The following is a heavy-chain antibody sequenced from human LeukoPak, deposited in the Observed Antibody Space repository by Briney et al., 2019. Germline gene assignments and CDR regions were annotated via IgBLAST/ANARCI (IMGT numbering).Heavy chain of an antibody. Sequence: SVKVSCKASGGTFSSYAISWVRQAPGQGLEWMGGIIPIFGTANYAQKFQGRVTITADESTSTAYMELSSLRSEDTAVYYCARGLPYYYDSSGYGSPFDYWGQGTLVTLSS. CDR3: ARGLPYYYDSSGYGSPFDY. CDR1: GGTFSSYA. CDR2: IIPIFGTA. J-gene: IGHJ4*02. V-gene: IGHV1-69*01. D-gene: IGHD3-22*01.